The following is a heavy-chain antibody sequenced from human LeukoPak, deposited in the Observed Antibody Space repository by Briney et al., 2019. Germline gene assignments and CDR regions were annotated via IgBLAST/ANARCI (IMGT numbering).Heavy chain of an antibody. V-gene: IGHV4-39*01. Sequence: SETLSLTCTVSGGSISSSSYYWGWLRQPPGKGLEWFGSIYYSGSTYYNPSLKTRVPVSVDTSKNHSSLKLGSVTAADTAVYYCARHTKSVGATTAIDYWRQGTLVTVSS. D-gene: IGHD1-26*01. CDR3: ARHTKSVGATTAIDY. CDR2: IYYSGST. J-gene: IGHJ4*02. CDR1: GGSISSSSYY.